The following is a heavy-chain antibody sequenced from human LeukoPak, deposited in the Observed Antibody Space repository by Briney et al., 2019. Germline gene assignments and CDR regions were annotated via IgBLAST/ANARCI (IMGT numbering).Heavy chain of an antibody. CDR3: AKDRLPLYSGSYSNWFDP. CDR1: GFTFSSYA. J-gene: IGHJ5*02. Sequence: PGGSLRLSCAASGFTFSSYAMHWVRQAPGKGREWVAVISYDGSNKYYADSVKGRFTISRDNSKNTLYLQMNSLRAEDTAVYYCAKDRLPLYSGSYSNWFDPWGQGTLVTVSS. D-gene: IGHD1-26*01. CDR2: ISYDGSNK. V-gene: IGHV3-30-3*01.